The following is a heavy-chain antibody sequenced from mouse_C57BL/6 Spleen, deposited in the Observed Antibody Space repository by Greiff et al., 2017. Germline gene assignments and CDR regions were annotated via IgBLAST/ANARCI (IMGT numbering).Heavy chain of an antibody. Sequence: EVQLQESGPGLVKPSQSLSLTCSVTGYSITSGYYWNWIRQFPGNKLEWMGYISYDGSNNYNPSLKNRISITRDTSKNQFFLKLNSVTTEDTATYYCARRDYDYDGYFDYWGQGTTLTVSS. CDR3: ARRDYDYDGYFDY. J-gene: IGHJ2*01. V-gene: IGHV3-6*01. CDR2: ISYDGSN. CDR1: GYSITSGYY. D-gene: IGHD2-4*01.